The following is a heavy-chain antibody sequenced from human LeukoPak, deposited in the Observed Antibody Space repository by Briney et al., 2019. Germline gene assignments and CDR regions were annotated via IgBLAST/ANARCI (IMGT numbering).Heavy chain of an antibody. CDR1: GFTFSSYS. J-gene: IGHJ5*02. D-gene: IGHD3-22*01. CDR3: ARDYDSSGYYQFDP. Sequence: GGSLRLSCAASGFTFSSYSMNWVRQAPGKGLEWVSSISSSSSYIYYADSVKGRFTISRDNAKNSLYLQMNSLRAEDTAVYYCARDYDSSGYYQFDPWGQGTLVTVSS. V-gene: IGHV3-21*01. CDR2: ISSSSSYI.